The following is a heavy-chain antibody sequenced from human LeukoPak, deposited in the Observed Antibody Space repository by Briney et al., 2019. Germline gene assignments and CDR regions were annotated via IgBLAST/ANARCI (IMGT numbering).Heavy chain of an antibody. CDR1: GGSISSYY. CDR3: ARDGDSGSRPED. Sequence: SETLSLTCTVSGGSISSYYWSWIRQPPGKGLEWIGHISYTGSTIYNPSLKSRVTISVDTSKNQFSLKVNSVTAADTAVCYCARDGDSGSRPEDWGQGTLVTVSS. V-gene: IGHV4-59*01. J-gene: IGHJ4*02. CDR2: ISYTGST. D-gene: IGHD1-26*01.